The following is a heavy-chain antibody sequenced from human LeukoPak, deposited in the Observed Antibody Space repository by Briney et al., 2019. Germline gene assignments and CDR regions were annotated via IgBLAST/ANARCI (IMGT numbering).Heavy chain of an antibody. Sequence: SVKVSCKASGGTFSSYAISWVRQAPGQGLEWMGGIIPIFGTANYAQKFQGRVTITADESTSTAYMELSSLRSEDTAVYYCAKDRFEYYYGSGSYPLDYWGQGTLVTVSS. D-gene: IGHD3-10*01. CDR1: GGTFSSYA. CDR3: AKDRFEYYYGSGSYPLDY. V-gene: IGHV1-69*13. CDR2: IIPIFGTA. J-gene: IGHJ4*02.